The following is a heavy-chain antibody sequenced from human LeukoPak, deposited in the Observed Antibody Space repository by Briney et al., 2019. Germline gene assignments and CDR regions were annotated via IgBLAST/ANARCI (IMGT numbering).Heavy chain of an antibody. D-gene: IGHD2-21*01. Sequence: GGSLRLSCAASGFTFTDYYMSWIRQAPGKGLEWVSYITNTGTTIYYADSVKGRFTISRDNSKNTLYLQMNSLRPEDTAVYYTCGDAFDIWGQGTMVTVSS. V-gene: IGHV3-11*04. CDR1: GFTFTDYY. CDR3: CGDAFDI. CDR2: ITNTGTTI. J-gene: IGHJ3*02.